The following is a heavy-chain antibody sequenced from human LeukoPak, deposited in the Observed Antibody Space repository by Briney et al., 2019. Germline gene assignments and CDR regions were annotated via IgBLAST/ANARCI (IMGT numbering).Heavy chain of an antibody. Sequence: SETLSLTCAAYGGSISGYYWSWIRQPPGKGLEWIGEINHSGSTDYNPSLKSRLIRSLVTSKRQFSLQLSSVPPADMAVYDCAREAHYCSGGNCYGGYFQHWGQGTLVTVSS. J-gene: IGHJ1*01. CDR1: GGSISGYY. CDR3: AREAHYCSGGNCYGGYFQH. D-gene: IGHD2-15*01. CDR2: INHSGST. V-gene: IGHV4-34*01.